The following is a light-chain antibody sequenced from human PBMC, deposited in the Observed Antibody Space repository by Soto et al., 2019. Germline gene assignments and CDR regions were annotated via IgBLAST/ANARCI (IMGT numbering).Light chain of an antibody. V-gene: IGKV3-15*01. J-gene: IGKJ3*01. Sequence: ETVLTQSPATLSVSPGERATLSCRASQSVSNNLAWYQQKPGQAPRLLIYAASTRATGIPARFSGSGSGTEFTLTIGSLQSEDFALYYCQQHNNWPRTFGPGTKVDIK. CDR3: QQHNNWPRT. CDR1: QSVSNN. CDR2: AAS.